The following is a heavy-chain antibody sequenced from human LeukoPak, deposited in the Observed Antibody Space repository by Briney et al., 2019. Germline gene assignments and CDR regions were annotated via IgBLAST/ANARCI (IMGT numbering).Heavy chain of an antibody. CDR2: ISSSGNYI. CDR1: RFTFSSYS. J-gene: IGHJ3*02. CDR3: ARGSRFGVVERDAFDI. Sequence: GGSLRLSCAASRFTFSSYSMNWVRQAPGKGLEWVSSISSSGNYIYYADSVKGRFTISRDNAKNSLYLQVNSLRAEDTAVYYCARGSRFGVVERDAFDIWGQGTMVTVTS. D-gene: IGHD3-3*01. V-gene: IGHV3-21*01.